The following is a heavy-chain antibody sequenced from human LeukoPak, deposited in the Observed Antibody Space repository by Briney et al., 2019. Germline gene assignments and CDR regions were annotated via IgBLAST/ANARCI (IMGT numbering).Heavy chain of an antibody. CDR3: ARDYPLPPPYGDYFPIAFQH. Sequence: ASVKVSCKASGGTFSSYAISWVRQASGQGLEWMGRIIPIFGTANYAQKFQGRVTITTDESTSTAYMELSSLRSGDTAVYYCARDYPLPPPYGDYFPIAFQHWGQGTLVTVSS. D-gene: IGHD4-17*01. V-gene: IGHV1-69*05. CDR1: GGTFSSYA. CDR2: IIPIFGTA. J-gene: IGHJ1*01.